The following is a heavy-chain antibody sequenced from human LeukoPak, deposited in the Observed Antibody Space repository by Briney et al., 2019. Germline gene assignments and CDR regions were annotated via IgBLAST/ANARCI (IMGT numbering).Heavy chain of an antibody. J-gene: IGHJ6*03. Sequence: SETLSLTCTVSGGSISSYYWSWIRQPPEKGLEWIGYIYTSGSTNYHPSLKSRVTISVDTSKNQFSLKLNSVTAADTAVYYCARLDRFGANYYYMDVWGKGTSVTDSS. V-gene: IGHV4-4*09. D-gene: IGHD3-10*01. CDR3: ARLDRFGANYYYMDV. CDR1: GGSISSYY. CDR2: IYTSGST.